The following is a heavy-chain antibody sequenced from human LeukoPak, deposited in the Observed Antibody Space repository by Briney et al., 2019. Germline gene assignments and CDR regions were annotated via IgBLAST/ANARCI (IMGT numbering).Heavy chain of an antibody. CDR3: ARGSTLYYDILTGYYTPGPFDI. V-gene: IGHV4-61*08. CDR1: GGSLSSAGYY. J-gene: IGHJ3*02. Sequence: PSGTLALTRTVSGGSLSSAGYYWGWIRQPPGKGLEFIGYIHYSGSHNYNPSLKSRVTISLDTSKNQFSLQLSSVPAADTAVYYCARGSTLYYDILTGYYTPGPFDIWGQGTMFTVSS. CDR2: IHYSGSH. D-gene: IGHD3-9*01.